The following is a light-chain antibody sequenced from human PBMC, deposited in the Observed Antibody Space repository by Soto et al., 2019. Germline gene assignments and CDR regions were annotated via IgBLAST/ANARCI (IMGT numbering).Light chain of an antibody. CDR3: KTYDNSLNAYV. Sequence: QSLLTQPPSVSGARGQRFTISCTGSVSTIGAAYDVHWYQQFPGAAPKFLIYGNTNRPSGVPDRFSGSKSGTSASLAITGLQAEDEADYYCKTYDNSLNAYVFGTGTKVTVL. CDR2: GNT. V-gene: IGLV1-40*01. J-gene: IGLJ1*01. CDR1: VSTIGAAYD.